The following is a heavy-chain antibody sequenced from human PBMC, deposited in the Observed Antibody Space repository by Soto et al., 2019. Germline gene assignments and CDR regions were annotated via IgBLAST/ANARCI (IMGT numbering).Heavy chain of an antibody. CDR3: ASGIQLWLRRINNGYSG. J-gene: IGHJ4*02. CDR2: IIPMFGTA. V-gene: IGHV1-69*12. D-gene: IGHD5-18*01. CDR1: GGTFRTYA. Sequence: QVQLVQSGAEVKKPESSVKVSCKAPGGTFRTYAISWVRQAPGQGLEWMGGIIPMFGTANYAQRFQDRVTITAYESTNTVYMELSSLRSEDTAVYFCASGIQLWLRRINNGYSGWGQGTLVTVSS.